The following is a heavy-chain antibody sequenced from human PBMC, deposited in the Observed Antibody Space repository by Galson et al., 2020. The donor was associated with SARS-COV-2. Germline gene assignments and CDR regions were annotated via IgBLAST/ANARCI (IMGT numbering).Heavy chain of an antibody. CDR1: GFTFSSYG. Sequence: GESLKISCAASGFTFSSYGMHWVRQAPGKGLEWVAVISYDGSNKYYADSVKGRFTISRDNSKNTLYLQMNSLRAEDTAVYYCARDTNILTGYYRGDDAFDIWGQGTMVTVSS. CDR2: ISYDGSNK. CDR3: ARDTNILTGYYRGDDAFDI. J-gene: IGHJ3*02. V-gene: IGHV3-30*03. D-gene: IGHD3-9*01.